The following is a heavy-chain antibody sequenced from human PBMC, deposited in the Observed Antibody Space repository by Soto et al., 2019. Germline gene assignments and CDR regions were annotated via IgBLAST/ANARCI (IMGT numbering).Heavy chain of an antibody. V-gene: IGHV3-23*01. Sequence: GGSLRLSCKASGFSFSSNSMGWLRQAPGKGLDWVSSISDSADRIYYADSVRGRFTFSRDNSKNTLSLQMNSLRAEDTAVYYCGKGGGTYWSATSAHSAFDYWAQGTLVTVSS. CDR3: GKGGGTYWSATSAHSAFDY. D-gene: IGHD1-26*01. CDR2: ISDSADRI. J-gene: IGHJ4*02. CDR1: GFSFSSNS.